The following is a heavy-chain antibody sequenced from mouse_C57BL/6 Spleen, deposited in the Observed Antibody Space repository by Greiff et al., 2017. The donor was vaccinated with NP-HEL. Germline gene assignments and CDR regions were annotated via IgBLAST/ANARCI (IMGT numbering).Heavy chain of an antibody. J-gene: IGHJ2*01. CDR1: GYTFTSYW. D-gene: IGHD1-1*01. CDR2: IHPNSGST. V-gene: IGHV1-64*01. CDR3: ASPVTTVVAKLGY. Sequence: QVQLQQSGAELVKPGASVKLSCKASGYTFTSYWMHWVKQRPGQGLEWIGMIHPNSGSTNYNEKFKSKATLTVDKSSSTADMQLSSLTSEDSAVYYCASPVTTVVAKLGYWGQGTTLTVSS.